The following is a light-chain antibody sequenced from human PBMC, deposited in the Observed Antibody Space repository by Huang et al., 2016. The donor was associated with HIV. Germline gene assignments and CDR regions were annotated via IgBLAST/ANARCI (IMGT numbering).Light chain of an antibody. V-gene: IGKV1-39*01. CDR3: QQSYSTPFYT. Sequence: DILMTQSPSSLSASVGDRVTITCRASQSVSTYLNWYHQKPGKAPKLLRYAASSLQSWVPSRFSCSGSVTDFTLTISSLQPDDFATYYCQQSYSTPFYTFGQGTKLEIK. CDR2: AAS. CDR1: QSVSTY. J-gene: IGKJ2*01.